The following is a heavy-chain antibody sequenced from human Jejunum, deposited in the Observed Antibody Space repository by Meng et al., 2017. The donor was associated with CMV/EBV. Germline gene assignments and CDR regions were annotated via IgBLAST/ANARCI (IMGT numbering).Heavy chain of an antibody. CDR1: GFTFRSFE. J-gene: IGHJ3*01. V-gene: IGHV3-48*03. Sequence: ASGFTFRSFEMNGVRQAPGKGLEWVSYIGSSGDTIYYADSVRGRFTISRDNAKNSLYLQMNSLRGDDTAAYYCARGVGAAGTIFDVWGQGTKVTVSS. D-gene: IGHD2-15*01. CDR3: ARGVGAAGTIFDV. CDR2: IGSSGDTI.